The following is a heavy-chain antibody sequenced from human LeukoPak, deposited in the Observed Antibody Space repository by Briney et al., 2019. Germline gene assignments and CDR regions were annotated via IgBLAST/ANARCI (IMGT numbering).Heavy chain of an antibody. CDR1: GFTFSSYA. CDR2: INHSGST. Sequence: GSLRLSCAASGFTFSSYAMSWVRQPPGKGLEWIGEINHSGSTNYNPSLKSRVTISVDTSKNQFSLKLSSVTAADTAVYYCARGVQWLVSPYYYYGMDVWGQGTTVTVSS. CDR3: ARGVQWLVSPYYYYGMDV. V-gene: IGHV4-34*01. D-gene: IGHD6-19*01. J-gene: IGHJ6*02.